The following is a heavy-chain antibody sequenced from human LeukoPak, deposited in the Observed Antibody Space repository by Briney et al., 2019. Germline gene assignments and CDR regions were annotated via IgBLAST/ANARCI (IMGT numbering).Heavy chain of an antibody. CDR1: GYTFTSYY. D-gene: IGHD4-11*01. V-gene: IGHV1-46*01. Sequence: ASVKVSCKASGYTFTSYYIHLVRQAPGQGLEWMGIINPIGGTTDYAQKFQGRVTMTRDTSTSTVYMELSSLRSEDTAVYYCARQQGLQNLNFDYWGQGTLVTVSS. CDR3: ARQQGLQNLNFDY. J-gene: IGHJ4*02. CDR2: INPIGGTT.